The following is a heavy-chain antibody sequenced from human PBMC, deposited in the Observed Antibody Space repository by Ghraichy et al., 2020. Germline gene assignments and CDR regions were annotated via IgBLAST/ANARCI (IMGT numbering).Heavy chain of an antibody. CDR3: ARDGDCSGGSCYSLDY. J-gene: IGHJ4*02. CDR1: GFTFSSYG. Sequence: GESLNISCAASGFTFSSYGMHWVRQAPGKGLEWVAVIWYDGSNKYYADSVKGRFTISRDNSKNTLYLQMNSLRAEDTAVYYCARDGDCSGGSCYSLDYWGQGTLVTVSS. CDR2: IWYDGSNK. D-gene: IGHD2-15*01. V-gene: IGHV3-33*01.